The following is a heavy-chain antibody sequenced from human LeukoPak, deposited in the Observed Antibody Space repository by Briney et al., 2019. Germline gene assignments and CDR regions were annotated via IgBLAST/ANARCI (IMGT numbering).Heavy chain of an antibody. Sequence: GGSLRLSCAASGFTFSSYAMHWVRQAPGKGLEYVSAISSNGGSTYYANSVKGRFTISRDNSKNTLYLQMGSLRAEDMAVYYCARVGYDILTGFTSFDYWGQGTLVTVSS. CDR1: GFTFSSYA. CDR3: ARVGYDILTGFTSFDY. CDR2: ISSNGGST. D-gene: IGHD3-9*01. V-gene: IGHV3-64*01. J-gene: IGHJ4*02.